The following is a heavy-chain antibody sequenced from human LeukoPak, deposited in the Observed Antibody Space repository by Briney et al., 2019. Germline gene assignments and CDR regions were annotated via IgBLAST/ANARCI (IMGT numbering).Heavy chain of an antibody. CDR1: GGTFISYA. CDR2: IIPILGIA. D-gene: IGHD1-26*01. J-gene: IGHJ4*02. CDR3: AGTGVGATMWYY. Sequence: GASVKVSCKASGGTFISYAISWVRQAPGQGRGWMGRIIPILGIANYAQKFQGRVTITADKSTSTAYMELSSLRSEDTAVYYCAGTGVGATMWYYWGQGTLVTVSS. V-gene: IGHV1-69*04.